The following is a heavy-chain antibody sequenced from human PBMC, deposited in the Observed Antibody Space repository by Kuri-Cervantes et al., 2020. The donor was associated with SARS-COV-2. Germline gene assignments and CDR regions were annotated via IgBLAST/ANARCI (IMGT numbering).Heavy chain of an antibody. V-gene: IGHV3-21*01. Sequence: GESLKISCAASGFTFSSYSMNWVRQAPGKGLEWVSSISSSSSYIYYADSVKGRFTISRVNSQNTLYLHMKSLRSEDTAMYYCAKDRVGVQDFWGQGTLVTVSS. CDR3: AKDRVGVQDF. J-gene: IGHJ4*02. CDR2: ISSSSSYI. D-gene: IGHD2-21*01. CDR1: GFTFSSYS.